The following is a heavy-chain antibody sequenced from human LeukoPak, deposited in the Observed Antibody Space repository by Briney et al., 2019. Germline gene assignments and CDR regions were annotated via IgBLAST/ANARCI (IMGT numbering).Heavy chain of an antibody. J-gene: IGHJ5*02. V-gene: IGHV1-8*01. CDR1: GYTFTDYD. CDR3: ARDIDSSSWGRGVNWFDP. D-gene: IGHD6-13*01. Sequence: ASVKVSCKASGYTFTDYDINWVRQATGQGLEWMGWMNPNSGNTGYTQKFQGRVTMTRNTSISTAYMELSSLRSEDTAVYYCARDIDSSSWGRGVNWFDPWGQGTLVTVSS. CDR2: MNPNSGNT.